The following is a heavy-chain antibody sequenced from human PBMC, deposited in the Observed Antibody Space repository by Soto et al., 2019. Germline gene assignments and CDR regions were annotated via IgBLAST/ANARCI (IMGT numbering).Heavy chain of an antibody. CDR3: SRDGSGH. J-gene: IGHJ4*02. CDR2: IYTGGGT. D-gene: IGHD3-10*01. V-gene: IGHV3-66*01. Sequence: EVQLVESGGGLVQPVGSLRLSCAASGLTVSTNPMSWVRQAPGKGLEWVSVIYTGGGTHYADSVKGRFTISRDNSTNTVNLEMNSLRPEDTAVYYCSRDGSGHWGQGTLVTVSS. CDR1: GLTVSTNP.